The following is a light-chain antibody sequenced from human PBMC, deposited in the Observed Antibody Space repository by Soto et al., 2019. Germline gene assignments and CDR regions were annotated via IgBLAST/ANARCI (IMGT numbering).Light chain of an antibody. Sequence: QSALTQPRSVSGSPGQSVTISCTGTSSDVGGYDYVSWYQQHPGKAPKLMIYGVTKRPSGVPERFSGSKSGNMASLTISGLQAEDEADYYCCSYAGSDTDVFGGGTKLTVL. CDR2: GVT. V-gene: IGLV2-11*01. CDR3: CSYAGSDTDV. J-gene: IGLJ2*01. CDR1: SSDVGGYDY.